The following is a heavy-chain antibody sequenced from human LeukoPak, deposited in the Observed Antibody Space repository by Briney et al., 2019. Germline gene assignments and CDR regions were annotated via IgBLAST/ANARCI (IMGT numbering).Heavy chain of an antibody. D-gene: IGHD1-14*01. J-gene: IGHJ5*02. Sequence: SETLSLTCTVSDGSISSSNYYWAWIRQPPGKGLEWIANIFYTGNTYYNPSLKSRVTILIATSKNQFSLRLSSVTATDTAVYYCARLNKPGWFDPWGQGTLVTVSS. V-gene: IGHV4-39*01. CDR1: DGSISSSNYY. CDR2: IFYTGNT. CDR3: ARLNKPGWFDP.